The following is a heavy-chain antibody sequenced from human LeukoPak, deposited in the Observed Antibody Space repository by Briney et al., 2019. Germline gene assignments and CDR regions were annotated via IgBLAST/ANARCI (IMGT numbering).Heavy chain of an antibody. CDR3: ARDVGGVDY. D-gene: IGHD3-10*01. CDR2: IYYSGST. CDR1: GGSISSYY. J-gene: IGHJ4*02. Sequence: SVTLSLTCTVSGGSISSYYWSWIRQPPGKGLEWIGYIYYSGSTNYNPSLKSRVTISVDTSKNQFSLKLSSVTAADTAVYYCARDVGGVDYWGQGTLVTVSS. V-gene: IGHV4-59*01.